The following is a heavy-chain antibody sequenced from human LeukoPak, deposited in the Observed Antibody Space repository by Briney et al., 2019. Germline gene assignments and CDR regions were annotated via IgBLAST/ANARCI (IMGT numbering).Heavy chain of an antibody. V-gene: IGHV4-30-4*01. CDR1: GGSISSGDYY. CDR3: ARHVWLQPFDY. J-gene: IGHJ4*02. Sequence: PSETLSLTCSVSGGSISSGDYYWSWVRQPPGKGLEWIGYIYYTGSINYNPSLKSRLTISLDTSKNQFSLKLSSVTAADTAVYYCARHVWLQPFDYWGQGTLVTVSS. CDR2: IYYTGSI. D-gene: IGHD3-9*01.